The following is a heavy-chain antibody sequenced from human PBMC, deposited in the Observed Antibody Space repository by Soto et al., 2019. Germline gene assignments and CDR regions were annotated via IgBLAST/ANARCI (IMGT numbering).Heavy chain of an antibody. Sequence: EVQLLESGGGLVQPGGSLRLSCAASGFTFSSYAMSWVRQAPGKGLEWVSAISGSGGSTYYADSVKGRFTISRDNSKNTLYLQMNSLRGEDTAVYYCAKRLKNCTNGVCHRAFDYWGQGTLVTVSS. D-gene: IGHD2-8*01. V-gene: IGHV3-23*01. CDR3: AKRLKNCTNGVCHRAFDY. J-gene: IGHJ4*02. CDR2: ISGSGGST. CDR1: GFTFSSYA.